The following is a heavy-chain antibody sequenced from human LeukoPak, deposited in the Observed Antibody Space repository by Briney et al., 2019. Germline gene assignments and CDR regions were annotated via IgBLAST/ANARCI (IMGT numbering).Heavy chain of an antibody. CDR3: ARLFFVIDT. V-gene: IGHV4-39*01. J-gene: IGHJ5*02. D-gene: IGHD3-3*01. CDR1: GASISNSAYY. CDR2: VHHSGST. Sequence: SETLSLSCTVSGASISNSAYYWLWIRQPPGEGLECIGTVHHSGSTFYNPSLKGRVNISVDTSKNQFSLQLSSVTAADTAVYYCARLFFVIDTWGQGTLVTVSS.